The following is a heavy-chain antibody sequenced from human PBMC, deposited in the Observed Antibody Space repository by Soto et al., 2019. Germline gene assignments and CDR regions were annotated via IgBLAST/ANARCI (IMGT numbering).Heavy chain of an antibody. CDR1: GDTFNTYE. J-gene: IGHJ4*02. V-gene: IGHV1-69*06. D-gene: IGHD6-6*01. CDR2: IFPFIDTS. Sequence: QVQLVQSGAEVKKPGSSVKVSCKASGDTFNTYEINWVRQAPGQGPEWMGGIFPFIDTSTYAQKFQGRVTITADKSTNKVYMELSGLRSGDTAVYFCARGGYSSSFRFDYWGQGTRVTVS. CDR3: ARGGYSSSFRFDY.